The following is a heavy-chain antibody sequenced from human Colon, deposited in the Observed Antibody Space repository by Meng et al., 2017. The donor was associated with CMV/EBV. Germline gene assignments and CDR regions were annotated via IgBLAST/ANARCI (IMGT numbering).Heavy chain of an antibody. CDR3: SLRKVVVPAPKKSWPYYYGMDV. CDR2: ISGSGDHT. V-gene: IGHV3-23*01. Sequence: GGSLRLSCTASGFTFSNYAMSWVRQAPGKGLEWVSGISGSGDHTYYADSVKGRFTISRDNSNNTVDLQLNSLRAEDTAVYYCSLRKVVVPAPKKSWPYYYGMDVWGQGTTVTVSS. D-gene: IGHD2-2*01. CDR1: GFTFSNYA. J-gene: IGHJ6*02.